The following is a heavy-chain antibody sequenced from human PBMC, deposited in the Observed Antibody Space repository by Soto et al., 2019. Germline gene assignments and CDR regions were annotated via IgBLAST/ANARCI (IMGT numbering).Heavy chain of an antibody. CDR1: GGTFSKDA. V-gene: IGHV1-69*01. D-gene: IGHD5-18*01. CDR2: LIPVFGSP. Sequence: QVQLVQSGAEVKKPGSSVTVSCKTSGGTFSKDAINWVRQAPGQGLEWMGLLIPVFGSPIDAQKFQGRIRITADESTSTAFMALSSLRSEDTAVYYCTRVLGYTFEPGKTRYSAMDVWGQGTTVSVSS. J-gene: IGHJ6*02. CDR3: TRVLGYTFEPGKTRYSAMDV.